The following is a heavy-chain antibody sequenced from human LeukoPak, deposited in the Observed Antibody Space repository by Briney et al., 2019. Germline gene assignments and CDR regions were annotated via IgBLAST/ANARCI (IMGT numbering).Heavy chain of an antibody. D-gene: IGHD1-26*01. Sequence: GASVKVSCKASGYTFNSYYMHWVRQAPGQGLEWMGIINPSGGSTSYAQKFQGRVTMTRDTSTSTVYMELSSLRSEDTAVYYCAKEEGELLSLDYWGQGTLVTVSS. J-gene: IGHJ4*02. CDR2: INPSGGST. CDR3: AKEEGELLSLDY. CDR1: GYTFNSYY. V-gene: IGHV1-46*02.